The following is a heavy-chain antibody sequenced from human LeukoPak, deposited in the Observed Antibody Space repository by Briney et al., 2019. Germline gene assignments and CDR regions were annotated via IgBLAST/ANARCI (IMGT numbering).Heavy chain of an antibody. Sequence: GESLKISCKGSGYSFTSYWIGWVRQMPGKGLEWMGSIYPGDSDTRYSPSFQGQVTISADKSISTAYLQWSSLKASDTAMYYCARREAGFYYYGSGSYYNEYYFDYWGQGTLVTVSS. J-gene: IGHJ4*02. D-gene: IGHD3-10*01. CDR1: GYSFTSYW. CDR3: ARREAGFYYYGSGSYYNEYYFDY. CDR2: IYPGDSDT. V-gene: IGHV5-51*01.